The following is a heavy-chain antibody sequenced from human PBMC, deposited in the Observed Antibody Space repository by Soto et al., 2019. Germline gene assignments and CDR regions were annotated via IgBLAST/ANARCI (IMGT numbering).Heavy chain of an antibody. CDR3: ASPRIGNYYDSSGYYY. J-gene: IGHJ4*02. CDR2: IYYSGST. V-gene: IGHV4-39*01. D-gene: IGHD3-22*01. Sequence: SETLSLTCTVSGGSISSSSYYWGWIRQPPGKGLEWIGSIYYSGSTYYNPSLKSRVTISVDTSKNQFSLRLSSVTAADTAVYYCASPRIGNYYDSSGYYYWGQGTLVTVSS. CDR1: GGSISSSSYY.